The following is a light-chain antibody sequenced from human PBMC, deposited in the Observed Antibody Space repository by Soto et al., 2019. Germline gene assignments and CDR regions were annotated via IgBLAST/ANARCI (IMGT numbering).Light chain of an antibody. Sequence: QSVLTQPPSVSGAPGQRVTISCTGSSSNIGAVYDVHWYQQLPGRAPKLLIHSNNNRPSGVPDRFSGSKSGASASLAISGLQAEDEAYYYCQSYDISLTAVVFGGGTKLTVL. CDR1: SSNIGAVYD. J-gene: IGLJ2*01. V-gene: IGLV1-40*01. CDR3: QSYDISLTAVV. CDR2: SNN.